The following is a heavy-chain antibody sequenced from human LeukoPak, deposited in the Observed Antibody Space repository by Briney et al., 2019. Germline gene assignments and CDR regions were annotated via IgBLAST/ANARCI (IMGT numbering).Heavy chain of an antibody. Sequence: GGSLRLSCAASGFTFSSYAMSWVRQAPGKGLEWVSAISGSGGSTYYADSVKGRFTISRDNSKNTLYLQMNSLRAEDTAVYYCAKVGGVVVVAIDWFDPWGQGTLVTVSS. CDR1: GFTFSSYA. CDR3: AKVGGVVVVAIDWFDP. V-gene: IGHV3-23*01. CDR2: ISGSGGST. D-gene: IGHD2-15*01. J-gene: IGHJ5*02.